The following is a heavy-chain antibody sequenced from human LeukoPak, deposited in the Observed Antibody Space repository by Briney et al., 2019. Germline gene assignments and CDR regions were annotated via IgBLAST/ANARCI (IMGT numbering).Heavy chain of an antibody. CDR1: GGSFSGYY. CDR3: ARVPYYYGSGSYYGVYYYYYGMDV. V-gene: IGHV4-34*01. CDR2: INHSGST. D-gene: IGHD3-10*01. Sequence: PSETLSLTCAVYGGSFSGYYWSWIRQPPGKGLEWIGEINHSGSTNYNPSLKSRVTISVDTSKSQFSLKLSSVTAADTAVYYCARVPYYYGSGSYYGVYYYYYGMDVWGKGTTVTVSS. J-gene: IGHJ6*04.